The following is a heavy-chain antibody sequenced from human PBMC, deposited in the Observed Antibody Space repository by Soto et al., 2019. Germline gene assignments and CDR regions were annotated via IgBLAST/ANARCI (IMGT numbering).Heavy chain of an antibody. CDR1: GFSFSTYP. CDR3: AIDRERDAWYEDY. Sequence: EVQLLESGGALVQPGGSLRLSGLASGFSFSTYPMTWVRQVPGKGREWVSFISGRVDIIYYADSVKGRFTISRDNSKKALYLQMNSLRDEDTAIYYSAIDRERDAWYEDYWGQGTLVTVSS. V-gene: IGHV3-23*01. J-gene: IGHJ4*02. D-gene: IGHD6-13*01. CDR2: ISGRVDII.